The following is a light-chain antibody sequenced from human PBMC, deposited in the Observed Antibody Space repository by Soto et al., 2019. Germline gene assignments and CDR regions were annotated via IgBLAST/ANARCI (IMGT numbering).Light chain of an antibody. CDR3: QQYDVHPKT. CDR1: QSISSW. Sequence: DIKLNQSPSTLSAYVGDRVTLTCLASQSISSWLAWYQQKPGKAPQILIYGASTLQTGVASRFSGSGSATDFTLTITSLQTDDFGTYHCQQYDVHPKTFGQGTKVDI. J-gene: IGKJ1*01. V-gene: IGKV1-5*01. CDR2: GAS.